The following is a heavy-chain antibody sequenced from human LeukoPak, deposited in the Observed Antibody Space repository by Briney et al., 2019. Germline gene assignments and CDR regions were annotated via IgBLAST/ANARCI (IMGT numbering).Heavy chain of an antibody. V-gene: IGHV3-21*01. CDR2: ISSSSSYI. CDR1: GFTFSSYS. CDR3: ARDVGKEASYYYYYMDV. Sequence: GGSLRLSCAASGFTFSSYSMNWVRQAPGKGLEWVSSISSSSSYIYYADSVKGRFTISRDNAKNSLYLQVNSLRAEDTAVYYCARDVGKEASYYYYYMDVWGKGTTVTVSS. D-gene: IGHD7-27*01. J-gene: IGHJ6*03.